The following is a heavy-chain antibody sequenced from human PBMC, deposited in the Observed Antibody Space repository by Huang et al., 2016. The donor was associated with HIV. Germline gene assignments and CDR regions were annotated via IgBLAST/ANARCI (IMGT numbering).Heavy chain of an antibody. CDR2: SIHRVGTP. CDR3: ARGQLGSYGDYDVLY. Sequence: QVQLVQSGAEVKTPGSSVKVSCKASGGTFSKYAISWVRQAHGQGLEWMGGSIHRVGTPNYARKFQGRVTITADDSTSTTYVEVSSLRSEDTALYYCARGQLGSYGDYDVLYWGQGTLVTVSS. V-gene: IGHV1-69*13. D-gene: IGHD4-17*01. CDR1: GGTFSKYA. J-gene: IGHJ4*02.